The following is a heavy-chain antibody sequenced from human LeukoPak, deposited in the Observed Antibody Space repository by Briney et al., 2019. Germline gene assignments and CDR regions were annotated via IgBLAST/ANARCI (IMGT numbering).Heavy chain of an antibody. Sequence: LGASVKVSCKASGYTFTSYGISWVRQAPGQGLEWMGWISAYNGNTNYAQKLQGRVTMTTDTSTSTAYMELRSLRSDDTAVYYCARDQYSSSWTRAEYFQHWGQGTLVTVSS. V-gene: IGHV1-18*01. J-gene: IGHJ1*01. CDR2: ISAYNGNT. D-gene: IGHD6-13*01. CDR1: GYTFTSYG. CDR3: ARDQYSSSWTRAEYFQH.